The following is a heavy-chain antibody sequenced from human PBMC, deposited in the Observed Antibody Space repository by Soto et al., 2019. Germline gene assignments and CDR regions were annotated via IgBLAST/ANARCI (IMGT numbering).Heavy chain of an antibody. CDR3: ARDLRLRYTYGEAFDI. CDR2: LSVYNGNI. D-gene: IGHD5-18*01. Sequence: PGEGREWMGWLSVYNGNIHYARKFQGRVTVTTDTSTSTAYMELRSLRSDDTAVNYCARDLRLRYTYGEAFDIWGQGTMVTVSS. J-gene: IGHJ3*02. V-gene: IGHV1-18*01.